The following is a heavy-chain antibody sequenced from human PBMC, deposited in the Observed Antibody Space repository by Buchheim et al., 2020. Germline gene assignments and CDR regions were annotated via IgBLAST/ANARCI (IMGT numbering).Heavy chain of an antibody. CDR1: GGSFSGYY. V-gene: IGHV4-34*01. CDR3: ARDSTSSSCPMDV. Sequence: QVQLQQWGAGLLKPSETLSLTCAVYGGSFSGYYWSWIRQPPGKGLEGIGEINHSGSTNYNPSLKSRVTISVDTSKNQFSLKLSSVTAADTAVYYCARDSTSSSCPMDVWGQGTT. J-gene: IGHJ6*02. D-gene: IGHD6-13*01. CDR2: INHSGST.